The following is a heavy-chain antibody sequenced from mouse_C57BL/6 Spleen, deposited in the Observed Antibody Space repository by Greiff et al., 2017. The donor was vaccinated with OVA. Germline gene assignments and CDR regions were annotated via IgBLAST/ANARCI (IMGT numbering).Heavy chain of an antibody. CDR2: IDPSDSYT. V-gene: IGHV1-69*01. Sequence: QVQLQQSGAELVRPGASVKLSCKASGYTFTSYWMHWVKQRTGQGLEWIGEIDPSDSYTNYNQKFKGKSTLTVDKSSSTAYMQLSSLTSEDSAVYYCARSRGNRDYWGQGTTLTGSS. CDR1: GYTFTSYW. CDR3: ARSRGNRDY. J-gene: IGHJ2*01.